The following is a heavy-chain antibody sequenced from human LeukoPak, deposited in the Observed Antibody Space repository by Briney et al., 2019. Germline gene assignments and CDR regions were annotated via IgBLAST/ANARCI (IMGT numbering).Heavy chain of an antibody. CDR1: GFTVKTNS. CDR3: ASAREYCISSECYDYFQH. J-gene: IGHJ1*01. V-gene: IGHV3-53*01. D-gene: IGHD2-2*01. CDR2: IYTGGST. Sequence: GGSLRLSCVASGFTVKTNSMSWVRQAPGKGLERVSVIYTGGSTYYADSVNGRFTISRDNSKNTLYLQMISLTAEDTAVYYCASAREYCISSECYDYFQHWGQGTLVSVSS.